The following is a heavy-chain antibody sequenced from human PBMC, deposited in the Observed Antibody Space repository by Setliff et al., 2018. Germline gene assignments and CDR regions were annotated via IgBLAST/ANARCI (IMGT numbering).Heavy chain of an antibody. D-gene: IGHD3-10*01. CDR2: VYYSGIA. V-gene: IGHV4-59*12. Sequence: PSETLSLTCTVSGGSISTYYWSWIRQPPGKGLEWIGYVYYSGIANYSPSLKSRLTISVDTSKNQFSLKLKSVTAADTAVYYCARAPGRNIRGDYWGKGTTVTVSS. CDR3: ARAPGRNIRGDY. CDR1: GGSISTYY. J-gene: IGHJ6*04.